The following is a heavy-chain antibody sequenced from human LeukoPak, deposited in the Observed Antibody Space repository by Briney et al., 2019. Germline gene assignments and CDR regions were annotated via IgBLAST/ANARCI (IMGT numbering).Heavy chain of an antibody. J-gene: IGHJ4*02. V-gene: IGHV5-51*01. CDR3: VRHDSSSPDY. CDR1: GYTFINYW. CDR2: IYPGDSDT. Sequence: GESLKISCKGSGYTFINYWIGWVRHLPGKSLQWLGIIYPGDSDTKYSPSFQGQVTFSVDKSISTAYLHWSSLKASDTAMYYCVRHDSSSPDYWGQGTLVTVSS. D-gene: IGHD6-13*01.